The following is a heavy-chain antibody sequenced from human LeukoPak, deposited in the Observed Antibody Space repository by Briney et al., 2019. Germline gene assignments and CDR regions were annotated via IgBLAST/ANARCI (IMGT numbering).Heavy chain of an antibody. J-gene: IGHJ4*02. D-gene: IGHD3-3*01. CDR2: INHSGST. Sequence: PSETLSLTCAVYGGSFSGYYWSWIRQPPGKGLEWIGEINHSGSTNYNPSLKSRVTISVDTSKNQFSLKLSSVTAADTAVYYCARGVDFWSGSIDYWGQGTLVTVSS. V-gene: IGHV4-34*01. CDR1: GGSFSGYY. CDR3: ARGVDFWSGSIDY.